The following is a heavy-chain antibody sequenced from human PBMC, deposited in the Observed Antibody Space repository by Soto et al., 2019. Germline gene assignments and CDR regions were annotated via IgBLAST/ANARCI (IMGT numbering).Heavy chain of an antibody. CDR2: IYYSWST. CDR3: ARRDSSGWHWYFDL. CDR1: GGSISSYY. Sequence: QVQLQESGPGLVKPSETLSLTCTVSGGSISSYYWNWFRQPPGKGLEWIGYIYYSWSTNYNPSLKSRVTISVDTSKNQFSLGLSSVTAADTAVYYCARRDSSGWHWYFDLWGRGTLVTVSS. V-gene: IGHV4-59*08. J-gene: IGHJ2*01. D-gene: IGHD6-19*01.